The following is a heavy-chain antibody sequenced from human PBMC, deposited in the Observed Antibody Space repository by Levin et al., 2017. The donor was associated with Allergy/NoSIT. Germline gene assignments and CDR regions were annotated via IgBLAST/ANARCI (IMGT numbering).Heavy chain of an antibody. CDR2: IKHDGGEI. Sequence: LSLTCAASGFTFTNYWMTWVRQAPGKGLEWVANIKHDGGEIYYVDSVKGRFTISRDNPKNSLYLQMNSLRAEDTAVYYCARFLTVVTLDYWGQGVLVTVSS. D-gene: IGHD4-23*01. CDR3: ARFLTVVTLDY. J-gene: IGHJ4*02. V-gene: IGHV3-7*01. CDR1: GFTFTNYW.